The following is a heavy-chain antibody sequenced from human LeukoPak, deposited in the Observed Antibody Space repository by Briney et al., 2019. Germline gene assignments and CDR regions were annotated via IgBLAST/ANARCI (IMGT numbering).Heavy chain of an antibody. J-gene: IGHJ4*02. Sequence: VASVKVSCKASGYTFTIYGISWVRQAPGQGLEWMGWISAYNGNTNYAQKLQGRVTMTTDTSTSTAYMELRSLRSDDTAVYYCAREAPYNWNSPSLDYWGQGTLVTVSS. V-gene: IGHV1-18*01. CDR1: GYTFTIYG. CDR2: ISAYNGNT. D-gene: IGHD1-7*01. CDR3: AREAPYNWNSPSLDY.